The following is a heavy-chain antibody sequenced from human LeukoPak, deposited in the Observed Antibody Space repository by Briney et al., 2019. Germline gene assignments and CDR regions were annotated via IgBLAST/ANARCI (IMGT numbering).Heavy chain of an antibody. CDR2: IYPGDSDT. CDR3: ARHLGNWGSANYYYYYMDV. D-gene: IGHD3-16*01. CDR1: GYSFTSYW. Sequence: GESLKISCKGSGYSFTSYWIGWVRQMPGKGLEWMGIIYPGDSDTRYSPSFQGQVTISADKSISTAYLQWSSLKASDTAMYYCARHLGNWGSANYYYYYMDVWGKGTTVTVSS. V-gene: IGHV5-51*01. J-gene: IGHJ6*03.